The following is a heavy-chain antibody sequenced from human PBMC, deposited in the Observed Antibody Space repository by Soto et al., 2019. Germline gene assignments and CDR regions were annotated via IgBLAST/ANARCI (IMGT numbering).Heavy chain of an antibody. CDR3: VMVDNYVTPTPQDV. CDR1: GYIFVNYG. V-gene: IGHV1-18*01. CDR2: ISPYTGNT. J-gene: IGHJ6*02. D-gene: IGHD3-16*01. Sequence: QVQLVQSGDEVKKPGASVKVSCKASGYIFVNYGISWVRQAPGQVLEWMGWISPYTGNTHSASKVHGRLTMTTDTSTSTAYMDLGSLTSDDTAVYYCVMVDNYVTPTPQDVWGQGTTVTVSS.